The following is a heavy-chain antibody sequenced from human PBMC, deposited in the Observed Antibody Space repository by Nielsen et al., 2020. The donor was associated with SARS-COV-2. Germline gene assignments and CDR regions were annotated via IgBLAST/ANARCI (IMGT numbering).Heavy chain of an antibody. D-gene: IGHD6-19*01. V-gene: IGHV3-23*01. CDR2: IGVSGGGK. Sequence: GEPLKISCAASGFTFSNFAMNWVRQAPGKGLEWVSTIGVSGGGKYYADSLKGRFTISRDNSKNTLYLQMNSLGADDTAIYYCTRRVAGGTMDVWGQGTTVTVSS. CDR3: TRRVAGGTMDV. J-gene: IGHJ6*02. CDR1: GFTFSNFA.